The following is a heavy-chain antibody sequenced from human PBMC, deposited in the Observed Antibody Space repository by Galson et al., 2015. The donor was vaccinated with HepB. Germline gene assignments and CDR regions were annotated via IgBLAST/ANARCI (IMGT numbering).Heavy chain of an antibody. CDR3: AKALGGVPTSIGDY. J-gene: IGHJ4*02. CDR1: GSTFNNYA. CDR2: ISGGGGTT. D-gene: IGHD3-16*01. V-gene: IGHV3-23*01. Sequence: SLRLSCAASGSTFNNYAMSWVRQAPGKGLEWVSTISGGGGTTYYADSVKGRFTISRDNSKNTLYLQVNSLRDDDTGVYSCAKALGGVPTSIGDYWGQGTLVSVSS.